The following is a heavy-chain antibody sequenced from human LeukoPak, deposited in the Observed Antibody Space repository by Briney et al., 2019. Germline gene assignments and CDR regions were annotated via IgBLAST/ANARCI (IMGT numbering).Heavy chain of an antibody. D-gene: IGHD5-18*01. CDR2: ININSGAT. CDR3: ARNTAPGYGLDV. V-gene: IGHV1-2*02. CDR1: GYTFTGYY. Sequence: ASVKVSCKASGYTFTGYYMHWVRQAPGQGLEWMGWININSGATGYAQNFQGRVTMTRDTSISTAYMDLSRLRSDGTAVYYCARNTAPGYGLDVWGQGTPVTVSS. J-gene: IGHJ6*02.